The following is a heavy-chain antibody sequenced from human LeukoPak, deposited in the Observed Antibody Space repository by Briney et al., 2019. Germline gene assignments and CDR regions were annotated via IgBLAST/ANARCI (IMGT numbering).Heavy chain of an antibody. V-gene: IGHV4-59*01. J-gene: IGHJ6*03. CDR1: GGSISSYS. Sequence: KPSETLSLSCTVSGGSISSYSWSWIRQTPGKGLGWSGYIYYSGSTNYNPYLKSRGNISLDTSKNQSSLKLTSVTAADTAVYYCARTMEGYCSGGSCYQYSYYMDVWGKGTTVTVSS. D-gene: IGHD2-15*01. CDR3: ARTMEGYCSGGSCYQYSYYMDV. CDR2: IYYSGST.